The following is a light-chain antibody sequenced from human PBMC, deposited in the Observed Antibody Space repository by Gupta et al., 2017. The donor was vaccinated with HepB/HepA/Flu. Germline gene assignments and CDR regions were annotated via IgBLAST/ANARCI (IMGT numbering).Light chain of an antibody. Sequence: DIQMTQSLSPLSASVGDRVTITCQASQDISNYLNWYQQKPGKAPKLLIYDASNLETGVPSRFSGSGSGTDFTFTISSLQPEDIATYYCQQYDNHPLTFGGGTKVEIK. J-gene: IGKJ4*01. V-gene: IGKV1-33*01. CDR2: DAS. CDR1: QDISNY. CDR3: QQYDNHPLT.